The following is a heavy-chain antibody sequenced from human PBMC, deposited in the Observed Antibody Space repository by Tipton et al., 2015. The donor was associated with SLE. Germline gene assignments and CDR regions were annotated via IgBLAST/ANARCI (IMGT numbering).Heavy chain of an antibody. Sequence: TLSLTCTVSGGSINRGSYYWSWIRQPAGKGLEWIGRVYIAGSTNYSPSLKSRVTISVDTAKKKVSLKLRSVTAADTAVYYCAGGGAAAGTLDYWGQGTLVTVSS. V-gene: IGHV4-61*02. D-gene: IGHD6-13*01. CDR3: AGGGAAAGTLDY. J-gene: IGHJ4*02. CDR1: GGSINRGSYY. CDR2: VYIAGST.